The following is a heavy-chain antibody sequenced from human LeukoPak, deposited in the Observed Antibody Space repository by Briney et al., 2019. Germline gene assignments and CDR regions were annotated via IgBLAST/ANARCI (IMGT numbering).Heavy chain of an antibody. CDR1: GGSISSGSYY. CDR2: IYYSGST. Sequence: PSQTLSLTCTVSGGSISSGSYYWGWIRQPPGKGLEWIGSIYYSGSTYYNPSLKSRVTISVDTSKNQFSLKLSSVTAADTAVYYCARDQNYYDSSGYNCWGQGTLVTVSS. J-gene: IGHJ4*02. D-gene: IGHD3-22*01. V-gene: IGHV4-39*07. CDR3: ARDQNYYDSSGYNC.